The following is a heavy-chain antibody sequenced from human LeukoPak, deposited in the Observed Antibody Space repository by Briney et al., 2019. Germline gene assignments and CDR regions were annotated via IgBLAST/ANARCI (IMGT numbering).Heavy chain of an antibody. Sequence: ASVKVSCKASGYTFTSYYMHWVRQAPGQGLEWMGIINPSGGSTSYAQKFQGRVTMTRDTSTSTVYMELSSLRSGDTAVYYCARVGGSGSYLDYFDYWGQGTLVTVSS. J-gene: IGHJ4*02. CDR1: GYTFTSYY. D-gene: IGHD1-26*01. CDR2: INPSGGST. V-gene: IGHV1-46*01. CDR3: ARVGGSGSYLDYFDY.